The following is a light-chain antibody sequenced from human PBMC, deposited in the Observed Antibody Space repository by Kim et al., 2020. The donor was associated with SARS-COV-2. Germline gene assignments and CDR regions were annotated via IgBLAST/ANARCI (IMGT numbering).Light chain of an antibody. V-gene: IGLV2-14*03. CDR3: TSYTCADTVV. CDR1: SSLVGDYNY. Sequence: QSALTQPASVSGSPGQSITISCTGTSSLVGDYNYVSWYQQHPDKAPKLIIYDVSDRPSGVSTHFSGSKSGNTASLTISGLQAADEADYYCTSYTCADTVVFGGGTQLTVL. CDR2: DVS. J-gene: IGLJ2*01.